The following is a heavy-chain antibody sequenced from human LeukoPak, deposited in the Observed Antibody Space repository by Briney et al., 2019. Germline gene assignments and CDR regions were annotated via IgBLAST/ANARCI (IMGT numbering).Heavy chain of an antibody. CDR1: GLTFSNYA. CDR3: AKDLPPTYYYDSSGYNRGGFDY. J-gene: IGHJ4*02. CDR2: ISYDETNK. D-gene: IGHD3-22*01. V-gene: IGHV3-30*04. Sequence: GRSMRLSCAASGLTFSNYAFHWVRQAPGKGLEWVAIISYDETNKFFGDSVKGRFTISRDNSKNTLYLQMNSLRAEDTAVYYCAKDLPPTYYYDSSGYNRGGFDYWGQGTLVTVSS.